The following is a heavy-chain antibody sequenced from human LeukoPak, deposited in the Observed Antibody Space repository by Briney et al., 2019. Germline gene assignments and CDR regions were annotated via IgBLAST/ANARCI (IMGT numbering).Heavy chain of an antibody. Sequence: RASETLSLTCTVSGVSISGYYWSWIRQPPGKGLEWIGYIYYSGSTDYNPSLKSRVTISVDTSKNQFSLKLSSVTAADTAVYYCARQTFGVLYFDSWGQGTLVIVSS. CDR2: IYYSGST. V-gene: IGHV4-59*01. D-gene: IGHD3-10*01. CDR1: GVSISGYY. CDR3: ARQTFGVLYFDS. J-gene: IGHJ4*02.